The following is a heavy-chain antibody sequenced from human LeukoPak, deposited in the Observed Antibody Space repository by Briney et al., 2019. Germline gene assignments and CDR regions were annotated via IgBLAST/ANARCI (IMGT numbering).Heavy chain of an antibody. CDR3: AGRQTEAAAYADNGNWLDP. CDR2: IYSGDTT. CDR1: GFSVSSKY. V-gene: IGHV3-53*01. Sequence: GGSLRLSCAASGFSVSSKYMSWVRQAPGKGLEWVSVIYSGDTTYYADSVKGRFTISRDSSKNTLYLQMNSLRVEDTAVYNCAGRQTEAAAYADNGNWLDPWGQGTLVTV. D-gene: IGHD4-17*01. J-gene: IGHJ5*02.